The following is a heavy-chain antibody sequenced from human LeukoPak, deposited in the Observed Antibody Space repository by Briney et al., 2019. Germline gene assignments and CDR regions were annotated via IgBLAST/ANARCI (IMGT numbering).Heavy chain of an antibody. CDR1: VYTFTGYY. CDR2: INPNSGGT. J-gene: IGHJ5*02. Sequence: GASVKVSCKASVYTFTGYYMHWVRQAPGQGLEWMGWINPNSGGTNYAQKFQGRVTMTRDTSISTAYMELSRLRSDDTAVYYCARDVRYGDYRGGWFDPWGQGTLVTVSS. V-gene: IGHV1-2*02. D-gene: IGHD4-17*01. CDR3: ARDVRYGDYRGGWFDP.